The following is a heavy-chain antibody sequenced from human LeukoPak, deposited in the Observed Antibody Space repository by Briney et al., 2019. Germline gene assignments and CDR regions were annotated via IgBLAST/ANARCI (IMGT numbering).Heavy chain of an antibody. D-gene: IGHD1-26*01. Sequence: SQSLSLTCTVSGGSISSGDYYRSWIRQPPGKGLEWIGYIYYNGNTYYNPSLKSRVTMSLDTSKNQIFLKLSSLTAADTAVYYCARERSGSYPFDYWGQGTLVTVSS. V-gene: IGHV4-30-4*08. CDR3: ARERSGSYPFDY. CDR1: GGSISSGDYY. J-gene: IGHJ4*02. CDR2: IYYNGNT.